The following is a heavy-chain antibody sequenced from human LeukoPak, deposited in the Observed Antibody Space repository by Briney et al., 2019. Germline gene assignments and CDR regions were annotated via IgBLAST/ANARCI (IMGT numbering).Heavy chain of an antibody. CDR1: GGSFSGYY. V-gene: IGHV4-34*01. CDR2: INHSGST. J-gene: IGHJ4*02. D-gene: IGHD2-21*02. CDR3: ASSDCYFDY. Sequence: SETLSLTCAVYGGSFSGYYWSWIRQPPGKGLEWIGEINHSGSTNYNPSLKSRVTISVDTSKNQFSLKLSSVTAADTAVYYCASSDCYFDYWGQGTLVTVSS.